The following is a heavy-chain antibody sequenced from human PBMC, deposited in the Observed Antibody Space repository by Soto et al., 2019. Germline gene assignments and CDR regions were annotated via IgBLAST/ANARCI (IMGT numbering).Heavy chain of an antibody. CDR3: ARDAVTHFDY. CDR1: GFTYSIYS. CDR2: ISSGSQTI. J-gene: IGHJ4*02. V-gene: IGHV3-48*02. D-gene: IGHD6-19*01. Sequence: GGSLRLSCAASGFTYSIYSMNWVRQAPGKGLEWVSYISSGSQTIYYADSVKGRFTISRDNAKNSLYLHMNSLRDEDTAVYYCARDAVTHFDYWGKGTLVPVSS.